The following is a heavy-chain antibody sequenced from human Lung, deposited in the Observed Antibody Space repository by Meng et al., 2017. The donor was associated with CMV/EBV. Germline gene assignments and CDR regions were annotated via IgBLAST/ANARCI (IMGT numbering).Heavy chain of an antibody. CDR3: VFSGSHDYYFDS. Sequence: GEXXKISCAASGFSFKDYSINWVRQAPGRGLEWVSSISSSSTYIYYADSVKGRFTISRDNAKNSLYLQRNSLRAEDTAVYYCVFSGSHDYYFDSWGQGAXVTVSS. D-gene: IGHD1-26*01. V-gene: IGHV3-21*01. CDR1: GFSFKDYS. J-gene: IGHJ4*02. CDR2: ISSSSTYI.